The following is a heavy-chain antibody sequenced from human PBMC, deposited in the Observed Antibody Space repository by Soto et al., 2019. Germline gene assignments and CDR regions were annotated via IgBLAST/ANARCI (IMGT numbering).Heavy chain of an antibody. CDR2: INPSGGST. Sequence: GASVKVSCKASGYTFTSYYMHWVRQAPGQGLEWMGIINPSGGSTSYAQKFQGRVTMTRDTSTSTVYMELSSLRSGDTAVYYCARDHDYDFWSGSKYMDVWGKGTTVTVSS. J-gene: IGHJ6*03. CDR3: ARDHDYDFWSGSKYMDV. D-gene: IGHD3-3*01. CDR1: GYTFTSYY. V-gene: IGHV1-46*03.